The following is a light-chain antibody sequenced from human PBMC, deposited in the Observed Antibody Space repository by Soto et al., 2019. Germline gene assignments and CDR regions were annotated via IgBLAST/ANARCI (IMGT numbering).Light chain of an antibody. CDR3: SSYTGGNPSYV. CDR1: SSYVGGYDY. CDR2: EFT. V-gene: IGLV2-8*01. J-gene: IGLJ1*01. Sequence: QSVLTHPPSASRSPGQSVTISFTGTSSYVGGYDYVSWYQQHPVKAPKLMIYEFTIRPSVVSYRFSGSKSGNTASLNVSGLQAEDEADYYCSSYTGGNPSYVFGTGTKVTVL.